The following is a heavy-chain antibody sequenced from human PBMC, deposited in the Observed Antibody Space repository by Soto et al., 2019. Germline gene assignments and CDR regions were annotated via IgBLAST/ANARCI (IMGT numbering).Heavy chain of an antibody. V-gene: IGHV1-2*04. D-gene: IGHD2-8*01. J-gene: IGHJ3*02. CDR3: ARKYCTSGVCYNVFAI. CDR1: GHTFIDYY. CDR2: INPNSGAT. Sequence: ASVKVSCKASGHTFIDYYIHWVRRAPGQGLEWMGWINPNSGATKYAQKFQGWVTMTRDTSISTTYMDLNRLTSDDTAVYYCARKYCTSGVCYNVFAIRGQGTMVTVS.